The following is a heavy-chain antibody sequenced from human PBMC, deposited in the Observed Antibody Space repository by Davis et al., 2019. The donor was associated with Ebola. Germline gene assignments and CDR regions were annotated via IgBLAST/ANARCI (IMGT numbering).Heavy chain of an antibody. V-gene: IGHV1-18*01. CDR2: ISPYNGDT. Sequence: ASVKVSCKASGYNFNNYGISWVRQAPGQGLEWMGWISPYNGDTNTAQKLQGRVTMTTDTYTSTAYMELRSLRSDDTAVYYCARDDKVMHFDYWGQGTLVTVTS. D-gene: IGHD3-16*01. CDR3: ARDDKVMHFDY. CDR1: GYNFNNYG. J-gene: IGHJ4*02.